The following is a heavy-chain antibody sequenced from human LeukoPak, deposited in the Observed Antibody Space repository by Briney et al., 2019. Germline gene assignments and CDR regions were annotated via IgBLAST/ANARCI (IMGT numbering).Heavy chain of an antibody. CDR2: IYYSGST. Sequence: SETLCLSCAVSGGSLSIHYRRCVRQPPGKGLEWIGYIYYSGSTNYNPSLKSRVTISVDTSKNQFSLKLSSVTAADTAVYYCARILRFLGLLFDGSLDIWGQGTMVTVSS. V-gene: IGHV4-59*11. CDR1: GGSLSIHY. CDR3: ARILRFLGLLFDGSLDI. J-gene: IGHJ3*02. D-gene: IGHD3-3*01.